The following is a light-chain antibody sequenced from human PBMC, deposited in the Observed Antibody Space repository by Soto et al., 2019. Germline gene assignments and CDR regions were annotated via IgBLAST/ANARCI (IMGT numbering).Light chain of an antibody. CDR2: GAS. V-gene: IGKV3-15*01. CDR3: QQYNNWSYT. CDR1: QSVSSN. Sequence: EIVMTQSPATLSVSPGERATLSCRASQSVSSNLAWNQQKPGQAPRPLIYGASTRATGIPARFSGSRSGTEFTLTISSLQSEDFAVYYCQQYNNWSYTFGQGTKLEIK. J-gene: IGKJ2*01.